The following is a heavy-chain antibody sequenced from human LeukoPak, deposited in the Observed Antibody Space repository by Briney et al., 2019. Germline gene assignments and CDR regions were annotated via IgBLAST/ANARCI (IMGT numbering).Heavy chain of an antibody. D-gene: IGHD3-3*01. CDR3: XRLXWSGXRQVYYMDV. CDR1: GGSISSYY. J-gene: IGHJ6*03. V-gene: IGHV4-4*09. CDR2: IYTSGNT. Sequence: SETLSLTCTVSGGSISSYYWSWIRQPPGKGLEWIGYIYTSGNTNYNPSLKSRVTMSVDTSKKQFSLKLSSVTAADTAVYYCXRLXWSGXRQVYYMDVWGKGTTVTVSS.